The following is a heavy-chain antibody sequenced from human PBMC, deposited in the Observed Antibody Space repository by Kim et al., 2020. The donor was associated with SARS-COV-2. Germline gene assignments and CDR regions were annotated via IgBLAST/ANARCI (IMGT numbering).Heavy chain of an antibody. J-gene: IGHJ4*02. V-gene: IGHV4-34*01. D-gene: IGHD2-8*01. CDR2: INHSGST. CDR1: GGSFSGYY. Sequence: SETLSLTCAVYGGSFSGYYWSWIRQPPGKGLEWIGEINHSGSTNYNPSLKSRVTISVDTSKNQFSLKLSSVTAADTAVYYCARAWCAIDYWGQGTLVTVSS. CDR3: ARAWCAIDY.